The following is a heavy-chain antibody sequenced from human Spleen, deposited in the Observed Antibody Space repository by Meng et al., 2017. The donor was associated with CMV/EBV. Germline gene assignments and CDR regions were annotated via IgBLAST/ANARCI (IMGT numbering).Heavy chain of an antibody. CDR3: AKETTDVDSGMDV. CDR1: GFTFSSYS. V-gene: IGHV3-30*02. CDR2: MRYDGGVE. D-gene: IGHD4-17*01. J-gene: IGHJ6*02. Sequence: GESLKISCAASGFTFSSYSMNWVRQAPGKGLEWVAFMRYDGGVEYYADSVKGRFIMSREYSRNIVYLHMNTLRPEDTAVYYCAKETTDVDSGMDVWGQGTTVTVS.